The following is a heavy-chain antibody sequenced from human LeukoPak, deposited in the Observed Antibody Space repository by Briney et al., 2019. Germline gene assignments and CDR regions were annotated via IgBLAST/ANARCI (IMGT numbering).Heavy chain of an antibody. Sequence: PSETVSLTCTVSGGSISSSSYYWGWIRQPPGKGLEWIGSNYYIGSTSYNPSLKSRVTISLDTTKNQFSLKLSSVTAADTAVYYCARDVKGYCSSTSCYRGWDYWGQGTLVTVSS. V-gene: IGHV4-39*07. CDR1: GGSISSSSYY. CDR3: ARDVKGYCSSTSCYRGWDY. D-gene: IGHD2-2*01. CDR2: NYYIGST. J-gene: IGHJ4*02.